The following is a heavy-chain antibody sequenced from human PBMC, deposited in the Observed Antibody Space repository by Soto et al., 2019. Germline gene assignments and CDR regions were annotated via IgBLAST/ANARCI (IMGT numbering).Heavy chain of an antibody. CDR2: IYYSGST. D-gene: IGHD2-15*01. CDR3: ARDECSGGSCPNWYFDL. CDR1: GGSISSGGYY. V-gene: IGHV4-31*03. J-gene: IGHJ2*01. Sequence: QVQLQESGPGLVKPSQTLSLTCTVSGGSISSGGYYWSWIRQHPGKGLEWIGYIYYSGSTYYNPSLKSRVTISVYTSKNQFSLKLSSVTAADTAVYYCARDECSGGSCPNWYFDLWGRGTLVTVSS.